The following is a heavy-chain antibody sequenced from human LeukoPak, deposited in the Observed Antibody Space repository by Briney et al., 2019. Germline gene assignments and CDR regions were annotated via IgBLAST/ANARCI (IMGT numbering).Heavy chain of an antibody. D-gene: IGHD3-3*01. CDR3: ARDRSRFWSGYPRYAPDAFDI. CDR1: GGSFSGYF. J-gene: IGHJ3*02. V-gene: IGHV4-34*01. Sequence: KASETLSLTCAVYGGSFSGYFWSWIRQPPGKGLEWIGEINHSGSTNYNPSLKSRVTISVDTSKNQFSLKLSSVTAADTAVYYCARDRSRFWSGYPRYAPDAFDIWGQGTMVTVSS. CDR2: INHSGST.